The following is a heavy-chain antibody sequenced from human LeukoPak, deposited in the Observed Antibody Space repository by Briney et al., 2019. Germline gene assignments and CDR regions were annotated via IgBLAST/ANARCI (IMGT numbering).Heavy chain of an antibody. D-gene: IGHD3-10*01. CDR3: AKVAKYYYGSETYYFFEH. CDR2: IKQDGTEK. V-gene: IGHV3-7*01. J-gene: IGHJ4*02. CDR1: GFTFSSYE. Sequence: GGSLRLSCAASGFTFSSYEMNWVRQAPGKGLEWVANIKQDGTEKYYVDSVKGRLTISRDNAKNSLYLQMNSLRVEDTAVYYCAKVAKYYYGSETYYFFEHWGQGTPVTASS.